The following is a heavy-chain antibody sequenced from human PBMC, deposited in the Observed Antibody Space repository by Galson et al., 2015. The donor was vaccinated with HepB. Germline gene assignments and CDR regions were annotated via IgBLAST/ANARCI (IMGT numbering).Heavy chain of an antibody. CDR2: IWYDGSNK. CDR3: ARADSSGWYFFDF. Sequence: SLRLSCAASGFTFSSYGMHWVRQAPGKGLEWVAVIWYDGSNKYYGDSVKGRFTISRDSSKNTLYLQMNSLRAEDTAVYYCARADSSGWYFFDFWGQGTLVTVSS. V-gene: IGHV3-33*01. D-gene: IGHD6-19*01. J-gene: IGHJ4*02. CDR1: GFTFSSYG.